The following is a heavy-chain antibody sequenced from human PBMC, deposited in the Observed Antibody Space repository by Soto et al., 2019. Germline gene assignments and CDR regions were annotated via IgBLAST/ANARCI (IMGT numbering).Heavy chain of an antibody. CDR2: INHSGST. Sequence: PSETLSLTCAVYGGSFNTYYWSWIRQPPGKGLEWIGEINHSGSTNFNPSLKSRVTISVDTSKNQFSLKLNSVTPEDTAVYYCARDLIDGVFAYWGQGTPVTVSS. CDR3: ARDLIDGVFAY. J-gene: IGHJ4*02. CDR1: GGSFNTYY. V-gene: IGHV4-34*01. D-gene: IGHD3-3*01.